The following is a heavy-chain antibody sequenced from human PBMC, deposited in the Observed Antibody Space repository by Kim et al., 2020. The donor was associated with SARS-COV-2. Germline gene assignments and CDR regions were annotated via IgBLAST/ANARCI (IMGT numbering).Heavy chain of an antibody. Sequence: STSYADSVKVRFTISRDNAKNTVYLQMNGRRPEDTGVYYGVRDESCAFDVWGPGTTVTVSS. CDR3: VRDESCAFDV. V-gene: IGHV3-74*01. J-gene: IGHJ6*02. CDR2: ST.